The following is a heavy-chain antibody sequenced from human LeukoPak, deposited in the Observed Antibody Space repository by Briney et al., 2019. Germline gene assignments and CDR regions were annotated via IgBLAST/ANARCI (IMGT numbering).Heavy chain of an antibody. D-gene: IGHD3-9*01. J-gene: IGHJ3*02. Sequence: GGSLRLSCAASGFTFSSYSMNWVRQAPGKGLEWVSSISSSSSYIYYADSVKGRFTISRDNAKNSLYLQMNSLRAEDTAVYYCARVSRYFGWLFESGNAFDIWGQGTMVTVSS. CDR1: GFTFSSYS. CDR2: ISSSSSYI. V-gene: IGHV3-21*01. CDR3: ARVSRYFGWLFESGNAFDI.